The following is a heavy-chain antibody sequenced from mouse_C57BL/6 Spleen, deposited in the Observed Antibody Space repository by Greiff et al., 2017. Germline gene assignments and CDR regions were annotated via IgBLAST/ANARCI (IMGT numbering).Heavy chain of an antibody. J-gene: IGHJ2*01. Sequence: VQLQQSGAELVKPGASVKISCKASGYAFSSYWMNWVKQRPGKGLEWIGQIYPGDGDTNYNGKLKGKATLTAEKSSSTAYMRLSSLTSEDSAVYFCARRTTTRDYDVYYFDYWGQGTTLTVSS. CDR2: IYPGDGDT. V-gene: IGHV1-80*01. CDR1: GYAFSSYW. CDR3: ARRTTTRDYDVYYFDY. D-gene: IGHD2-4*01.